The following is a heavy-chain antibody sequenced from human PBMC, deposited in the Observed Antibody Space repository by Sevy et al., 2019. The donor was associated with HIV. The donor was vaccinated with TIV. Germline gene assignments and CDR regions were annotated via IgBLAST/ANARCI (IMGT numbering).Heavy chain of an antibody. D-gene: IGHD6-19*01. CDR1: GDSTNLYY. J-gene: IGHJ4*02. CDR3: ARDRTRYTNGWYFDY. V-gene: IGHV4-59*01. CDR2: IYYSGTT. Sequence: SETLSLTCTVSGDSTNLYYWNWIRQPPGKGLEWIGYIYYSGTTNYNPSLKSRVTISVDTSKNQISLVLTSVTAADTAIYYCARDRTRYTNGWYFDYWGQGTLVTVSS.